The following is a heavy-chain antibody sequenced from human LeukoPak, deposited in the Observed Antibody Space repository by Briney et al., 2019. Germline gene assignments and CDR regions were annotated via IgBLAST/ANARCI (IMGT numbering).Heavy chain of an antibody. D-gene: IGHD3-22*01. CDR3: AKDRYYDTSQGYFDF. V-gene: IGHV3-23*01. CDR1: GFTFSSYA. CDR2: ISGSGGSA. J-gene: IGHJ4*02. Sequence: GSLRLSCAASGFTFSSYAMSWVRQAPGKGLEWVSTISGSGGSAYYAASVKGRFTISRDNSKNTLYMQMNSLRAEDTAVYYCAKDRYYDTSQGYFDFWGQGTLVTVSS.